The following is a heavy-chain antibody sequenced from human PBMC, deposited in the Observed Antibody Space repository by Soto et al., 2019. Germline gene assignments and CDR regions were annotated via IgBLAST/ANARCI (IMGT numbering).Heavy chain of an antibody. V-gene: IGHV3-21*06. Sequence: EVQLVESGGGLVKSGGSLRLSCVGSDYTFKSYNINWVRQAPGKGLEWVASISSSSTYISYAESVRGRFTLYRDKAKSSVYLQMNTLRAEYTALYYCAKAHTSSSYRFYAMDVWGQGTTVTVSS. CDR3: AKAHTSSSYRFYAMDV. J-gene: IGHJ6*02. D-gene: IGHD6-13*01. CDR2: ISSSSTYI. CDR1: DYTFKSYN.